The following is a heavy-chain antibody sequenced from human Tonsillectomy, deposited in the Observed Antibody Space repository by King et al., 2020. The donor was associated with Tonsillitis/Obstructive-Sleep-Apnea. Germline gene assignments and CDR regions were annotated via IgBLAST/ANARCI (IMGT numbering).Heavy chain of an antibody. CDR3: ARHLSSGWYHASVGFDP. V-gene: IGHV5-51*01. Sequence: VQLVQSGAEVKKPGESLKISCKGSGYSFTSYWIGWVRQMPGKGLEWMGIIYPGDSDTRYSPSFQGQVTISADKSISTAYLPWSSLKASDTAMYYCARHLSSGWYHASVGFDPWGQGTLVTVSS. CDR1: GYSFTSYW. CDR2: IYPGDSDT. J-gene: IGHJ5*02. D-gene: IGHD6-19*01.